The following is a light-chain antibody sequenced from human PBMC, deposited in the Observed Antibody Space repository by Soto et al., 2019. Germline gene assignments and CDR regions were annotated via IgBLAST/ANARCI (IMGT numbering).Light chain of an antibody. CDR3: QQYNSYSVT. Sequence: IQMNQSPSTLAASLGDRVTITCRASQSISSWLAWCQQKPGKAPKLLIYKASSLESGVPSRFSGSGSGTEFTLTISSLQPDDVATYYCQQYNSYSVTFGQGTKVDIK. V-gene: IGKV1-5*03. J-gene: IGKJ1*01. CDR1: QSISSW. CDR2: KAS.